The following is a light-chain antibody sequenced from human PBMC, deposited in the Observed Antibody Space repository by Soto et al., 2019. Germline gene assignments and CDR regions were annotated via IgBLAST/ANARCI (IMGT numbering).Light chain of an antibody. CDR1: QTVERW. V-gene: IGKV1-5*01. CDR2: DVS. Sequence: DIQMTQSPSTLPASVGDRVTIPCRASQTVERWLAWYQQKPGKAPKLLISDVSSLERGVPSRFSGSGSATEFTLTISGLQSDDFATYYCQQYKDYVWTFGQGTKVDIK. CDR3: QQYKDYVWT. J-gene: IGKJ1*01.